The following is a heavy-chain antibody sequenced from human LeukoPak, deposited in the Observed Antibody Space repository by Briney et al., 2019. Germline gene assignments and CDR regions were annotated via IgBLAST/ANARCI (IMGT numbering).Heavy chain of an antibody. D-gene: IGHD3-22*01. Sequence: GESLKISCKGSVYSFTSYWIGWVRQMPGKGLEWMGIIYPGDPDTRYSPSFQGQVTISADKSISTAYLQWSSLKASDTAMYYCARRTTYYYDSSGYYYFDYWGQGTLVTVSS. J-gene: IGHJ4*02. CDR1: VYSFTSYW. V-gene: IGHV5-51*01. CDR2: IYPGDPDT. CDR3: ARRTTYYYDSSGYYYFDY.